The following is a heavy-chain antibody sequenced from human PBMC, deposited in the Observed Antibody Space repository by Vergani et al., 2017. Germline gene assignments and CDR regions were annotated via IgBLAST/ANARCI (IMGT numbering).Heavy chain of an antibody. V-gene: IGHV1-18*01. Sequence: QVQLVQSGPEVKKPGASVKVSCKASGYDFTNYGLGWVRQAPGQGLEWMGWISAYNGNTKYAQKFQGRVSVTTATSTTTVYMELRRLTSDDTAVYYCARGQSGSYYRYFEHWGQGTLVIVSS. CDR1: GYDFTNYG. J-gene: IGHJ1*01. CDR3: ARGQSGSYYRYFEH. D-gene: IGHD3-10*01. CDR2: ISAYNGNT.